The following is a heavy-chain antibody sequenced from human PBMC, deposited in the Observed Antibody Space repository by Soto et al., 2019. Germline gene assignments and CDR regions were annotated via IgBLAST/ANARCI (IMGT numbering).Heavy chain of an antibody. CDR2: IYYSGST. J-gene: IGHJ6*02. V-gene: IGHV4-39*01. Sequence: PSETLSLTCTVSGGSIISSNYYWAWIRQPPGKGLEWIGSIYYSGSTYYNPSLKSRVTISVDTSKNQFSLKVSSVTAADTAVYYCARLETVYVTSRYNYHGMDVWGQGTTVTVSS. D-gene: IGHD3-10*02. CDR1: GGSIISSNYY. CDR3: ARLETVYVTSRYNYHGMDV.